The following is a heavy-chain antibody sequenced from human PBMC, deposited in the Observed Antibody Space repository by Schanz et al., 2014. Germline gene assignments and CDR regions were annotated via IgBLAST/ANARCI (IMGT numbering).Heavy chain of an antibody. CDR2: INPNSGDR. Sequence: QVQLVQSGAEVKKPGASVKVSCKASGYTFTGHHMHWVRQAPGQGLEWMGWINPNSGDRNYAQKFQGRVTMPRDTSISPAYMELSRLRSEDTAVYYCARGGAYRSPSPVFYFDYWGQGTLVTVSS. V-gene: IGHV1-2*02. D-gene: IGHD6-6*01. CDR1: GYTFTGHH. J-gene: IGHJ4*02. CDR3: ARGGAYRSPSPVFYFDY.